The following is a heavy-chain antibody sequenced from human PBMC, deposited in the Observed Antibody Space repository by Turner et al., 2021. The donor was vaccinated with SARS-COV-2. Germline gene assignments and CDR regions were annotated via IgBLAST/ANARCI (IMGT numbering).Heavy chain of an antibody. CDR2: IYTSGTS. V-gene: IGHV4-4*07. D-gene: IGHD6-6*01. Sequence: QVQLQESGPGLVKPSETLSLTCTVSGGSISSYYWSWIRQPAGKGLEWIGRIYTSGTSNYNPSLKSRVTMSVDTSKNQFSLRLSSVTAADTAVYYCARDRVQLGPVGMDVWGQGTTVTVSS. J-gene: IGHJ6*02. CDR3: ARDRVQLGPVGMDV. CDR1: GGSISSYY.